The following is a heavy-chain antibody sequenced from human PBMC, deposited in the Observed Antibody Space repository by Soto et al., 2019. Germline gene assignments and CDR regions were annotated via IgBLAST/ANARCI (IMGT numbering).Heavy chain of an antibody. CDR2: INDGWTT. V-gene: IGHV4-34*01. Sequence: PDSLSITCAIDRRSFGCFYWRCMGEPRGKALEWIGEINDGWTTDDNPALKGRVTISAGTSKTHFSLRLTSVTAADTAVYYCARETSQNVYSHYGMDVWGQGNTVT. CDR1: RRSFGCFY. CDR3: ARETSQNVYSHYGMDV. J-gene: IGHJ6*02.